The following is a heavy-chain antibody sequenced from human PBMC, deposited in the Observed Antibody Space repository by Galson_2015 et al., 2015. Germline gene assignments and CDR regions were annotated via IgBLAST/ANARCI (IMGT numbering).Heavy chain of an antibody. CDR3: ARASQDCTSSSCPYNY. J-gene: IGHJ4*02. Sequence: SVKVSCKASGYTFTSYAMNWVRQAPGQGLEWMGWIIPLFGTPNYAQKFQGRVTITAEKSTSTVFMEVNSLTSDDTAIYYCARASQDCTSSSCPYNYWGQGTLVTVSS. CDR1: GYTFTSYA. V-gene: IGHV1-69*06. CDR2: IIPLFGTP. D-gene: IGHD2-2*01.